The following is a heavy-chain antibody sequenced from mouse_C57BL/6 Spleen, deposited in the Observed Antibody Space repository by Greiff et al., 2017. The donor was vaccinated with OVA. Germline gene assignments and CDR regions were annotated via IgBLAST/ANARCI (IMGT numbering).Heavy chain of an antibody. J-gene: IGHJ4*01. CDR1: GYAFSSSW. CDR2: IYPGDGDT. Sequence: VQLQQSGPELVKPGASVKISCKASGYAFSSSWMNWVKQRPGKGLEWIGRIYPGDGDTNYNGKFKGKATLTADKSSSTAYMQLSSLTSEDSAVYFCARSVYGNYNYYAMDYWGQGTSVTVSS. D-gene: IGHD2-1*01. V-gene: IGHV1-82*01. CDR3: ARSVYGNYNYYAMDY.